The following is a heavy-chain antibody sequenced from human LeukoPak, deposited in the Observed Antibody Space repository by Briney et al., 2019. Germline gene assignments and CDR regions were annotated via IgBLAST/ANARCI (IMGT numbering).Heavy chain of an antibody. CDR1: GGSVSDYY. J-gene: IGHJ4*02. V-gene: IGHV4-59*02. CDR2: IYYTGST. D-gene: IGHD3-3*01. CDR3: ARDSGETGFWSGSYFDY. Sequence: PSETLSLTCTISGGSVSDYYWSWIRQSPGKGLEWIGYIYYTGSTTYNPSLKSRVTISADTSKNQVSLKLSSVTAADTAVYYCARDSGETGFWSGSYFDYWGQGTLVTVSS.